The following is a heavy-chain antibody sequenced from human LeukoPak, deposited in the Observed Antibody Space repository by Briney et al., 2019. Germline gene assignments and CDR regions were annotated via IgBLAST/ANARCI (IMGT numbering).Heavy chain of an antibody. D-gene: IGHD3-3*01. CDR1: GSSISSYY. CDR3: ARGVWSGYSIDY. CDR2: SYYSGST. J-gene: IGHJ4*02. Sequence: SETLSLTCAVSGSSISSYYWSWIRQPPGKGLEWIGYSYYSGSTNYNPSLKSRVTISVDTSKSQFSLKLSSVTAADTAVYYCARGVWSGYSIDYWGQGTLVTVSS. V-gene: IGHV4-59*01.